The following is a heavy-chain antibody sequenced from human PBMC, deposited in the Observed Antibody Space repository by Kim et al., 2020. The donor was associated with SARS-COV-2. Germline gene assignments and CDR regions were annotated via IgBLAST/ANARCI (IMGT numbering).Heavy chain of an antibody. V-gene: IGHV3-23*01. J-gene: IGHJ4*02. D-gene: IGHD3-9*01. CDR3: AKDDTNAIVLRYFDYGY. Sequence: GGSLRLSCAASGFTFSSYAMSWVRQAPGKGLEWVSAISGSGGSTYYADSVKGRFTISRDNSKNTLYLQMNSLRAEDTAVYYCAKDDTNAIVLRYFDYGYWGQGTLVTVSS. CDR1: GFTFSSYA. CDR2: ISGSGGST.